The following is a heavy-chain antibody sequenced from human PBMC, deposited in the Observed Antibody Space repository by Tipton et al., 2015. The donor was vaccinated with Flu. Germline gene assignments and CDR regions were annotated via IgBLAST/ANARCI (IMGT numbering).Heavy chain of an antibody. CDR2: ICQSGNT. J-gene: IGHJ5*02. V-gene: IGHV4-38-2*01. D-gene: IGHD4-11*01. Sequence: TLSLTCSVSGDSIASDHYWGWIRQPPGRGLEWIGNICQSGNTYYNLSLKSRVTMSVDRSRNQFSLRLTSVTAADTAVYHCARRDYSNYVSEPKNWFDPWGQGTLVTVSS. CDR3: ARRDYSNYVSEPKNWFDP. CDR1: GDSIASDHY.